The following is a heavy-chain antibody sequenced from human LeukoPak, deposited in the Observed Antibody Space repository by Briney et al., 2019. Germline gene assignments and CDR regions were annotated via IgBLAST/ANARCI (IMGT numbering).Heavy chain of an antibody. CDR2: ISAYNGNT. D-gene: IGHD2-2*01. J-gene: IGHJ6*02. V-gene: IGHV1-18*04. CDR3: ARDRIVVVPAANCGMDV. CDR1: GYTFAGYY. Sequence: GASLKVSCKTSGYTFAGYYVHWVRQAPGQGLEWMGWISAYNGNTNYAQKLQGRVTMTTDTSTSTAYMELRSLRSDDTAVYYCARDRIVVVPAANCGMDVWGQGTTVTVSS.